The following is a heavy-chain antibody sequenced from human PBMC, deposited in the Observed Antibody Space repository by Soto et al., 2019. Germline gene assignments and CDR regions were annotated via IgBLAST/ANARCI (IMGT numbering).Heavy chain of an antibody. CDR2: IYYSGST. J-gene: IGHJ4*02. CDR1: GGSISSGGYY. Sequence: PSETLSLTCTVSGGSISSGGYYWSWIRQHPGKGLEWIGYIYYSGSTYYNPSLKSRVTISVDTSKNQFSLKLSSVTAADTAVYYCARVGEYYDILTAPNYFDYWGQGTLVTVSS. V-gene: IGHV4-31*03. CDR3: ARVGEYYDILTAPNYFDY. D-gene: IGHD3-9*01.